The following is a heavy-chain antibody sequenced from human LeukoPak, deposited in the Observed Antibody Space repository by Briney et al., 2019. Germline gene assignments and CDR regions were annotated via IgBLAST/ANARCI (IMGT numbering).Heavy chain of an antibody. CDR1: GFTFSSYW. CDR3: ARVGYSGYDHFDY. D-gene: IGHD5-12*01. V-gene: IGHV3-74*01. Sequence: GGSLRLSCAASGFTFSSYWMHWVRQAPGKGLVWVSRINSEGSSTSYADSVKGRFTISRDNAKNTLYLQMNSLRAEDTAVYYCARVGYSGYDHFDYWGQGTLVTVSS. CDR2: INSEGSST. J-gene: IGHJ4*02.